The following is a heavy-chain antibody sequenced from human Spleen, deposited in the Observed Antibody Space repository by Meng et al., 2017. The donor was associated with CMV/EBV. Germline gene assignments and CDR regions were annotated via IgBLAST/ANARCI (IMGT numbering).Heavy chain of an antibody. CDR3: TTVYCSSTSCSDPYYYYGMDV. D-gene: IGHD2-2*01. CDR2: SRNKANRYTT. CDR1: GFIFSDHY. Sequence: GESLKISCAASGFIFSDHYMDWVRQAPGKGLEWVGRSRNKANRYTTEYAASVKGRFTISRDESKNSLYLQMNSLKTEDTAVYYCTTVYCSSTSCSDPYYYYGMDVWGQGTTVTVSS. J-gene: IGHJ6*02. V-gene: IGHV3-72*01.